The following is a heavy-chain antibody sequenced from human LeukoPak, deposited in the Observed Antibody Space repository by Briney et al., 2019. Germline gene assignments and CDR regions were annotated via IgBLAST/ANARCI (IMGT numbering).Heavy chain of an antibody. J-gene: IGHJ4*02. CDR3: AKGPDFDY. V-gene: IGHV4-38-2*01. Sequence: SETLSLTCAVSGYSISSGYYWGWIRQPPGKGLEWIGSIYYSGSTYYNPSLKSRVTISVDTSKNQFSLKLSSVTAADTAVYYCAKGPDFDYWGQGTLVTVSS. CDR2: IYYSGST. CDR1: GYSISSGYY.